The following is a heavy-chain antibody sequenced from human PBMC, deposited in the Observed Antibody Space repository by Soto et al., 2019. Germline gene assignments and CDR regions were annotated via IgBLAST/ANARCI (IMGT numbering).Heavy chain of an antibody. CDR3: AREDPASSVWYVAVDY. CDR1: GYTFTSYG. D-gene: IGHD6-19*01. J-gene: IGHJ4*02. Sequence: QVQLVQSGAEVKKPGASVKVSCKASGYTFTSYGISWVRQAPGPGLEWMGWISAYSGNTNYAQKLQGRVTMTTDTSTSTAYMELRSRRSDDTAVYYCAREDPASSVWYVAVDYWGQGTLVTGSS. V-gene: IGHV1-18*01. CDR2: ISAYSGNT.